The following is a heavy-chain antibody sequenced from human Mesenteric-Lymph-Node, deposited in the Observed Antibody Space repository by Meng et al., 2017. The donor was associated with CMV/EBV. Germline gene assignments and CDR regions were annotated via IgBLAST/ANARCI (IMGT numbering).Heavy chain of an antibody. CDR1: GGSISSYY. V-gene: IGHV4-59*01. J-gene: IGHJ4*02. CDR2: IYYSGST. Sequence: GSLRLSCTVSGGSISSYYWSWIRQPPGKGLEWIGYIYYSGSTNYNPSLKSRVTISVDTSKNQFSLKLSSVTAADTAVYYCASQRITIFGVAAYYFDYWGQGTLVTVSS. D-gene: IGHD3-3*01. CDR3: ASQRITIFGVAAYYFDY.